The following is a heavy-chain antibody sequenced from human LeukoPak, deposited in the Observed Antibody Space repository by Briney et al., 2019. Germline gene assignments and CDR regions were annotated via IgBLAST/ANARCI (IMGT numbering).Heavy chain of an antibody. J-gene: IGHJ4*02. CDR2: INTGGSDT. V-gene: IGHV3-74*01. CDR3: ARDVGYAFNY. CDR1: GFTFSSYW. D-gene: IGHD2-2*01. Sequence: GGSLRLSCAASGFTFSSYWMHWVRQAPGKGLVWVSRINTGGSDTTYAGSVKGRFTISRDNAKNTVFLQMNSLRAEDTAVYYCARDVGYAFNYWGQGTLVTVSS.